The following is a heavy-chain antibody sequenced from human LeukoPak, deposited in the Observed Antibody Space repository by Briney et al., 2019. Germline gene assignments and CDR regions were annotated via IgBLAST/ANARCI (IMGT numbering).Heavy chain of an antibody. D-gene: IGHD5-24*01. V-gene: IGHV4-59*08. CDR2: IYYSGST. Sequence: SETLSLTCTVSGGSISSYYWSWIRQPPGKGLEWIGYIYYSGSTKYNPSLKSRVTISVDTSKNQVSLKLNSVTAADTAVHYCARRVATKPKYCFDSWGQGTLVTASS. J-gene: IGHJ4*02. CDR3: ARRVATKPKYCFDS. CDR1: GGSISSYY.